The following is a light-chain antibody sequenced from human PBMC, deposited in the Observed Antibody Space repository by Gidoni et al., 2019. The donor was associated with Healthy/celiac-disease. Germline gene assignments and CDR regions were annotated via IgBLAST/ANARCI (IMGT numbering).Light chain of an antibody. CDR1: QGISSY. CDR2: AAS. V-gene: IGKV1-8*01. J-gene: IGKJ4*01. CDR3: QQYYSYPLT. Sequence: AIRMTQSPSSFSASTGDRATITRRASQGISSYLAWYQQKPGKAPKLLIYAASTLQSGVPSRFSGSGSGTDFTLTISCLQSEDFATYYCQQYYSYPLTFGGGTKVEIK.